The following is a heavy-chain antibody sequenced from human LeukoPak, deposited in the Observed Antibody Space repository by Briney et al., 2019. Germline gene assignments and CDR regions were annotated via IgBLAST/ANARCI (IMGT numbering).Heavy chain of an antibody. CDR1: GYALTELS. D-gene: IGHD6-19*01. Sequence: ASVKVSCKVSGYALTELSMHWVRQAPGKGLEWMGGFDPEDGETIYAQKFQGRVTMTEDTSTDTAYMELSSLRSEDTAVYYCATGTGYSSGWYQFSLDYWGQGTLVTVSS. J-gene: IGHJ4*02. CDR2: FDPEDGET. CDR3: ATGTGYSSGWYQFSLDY. V-gene: IGHV1-24*01.